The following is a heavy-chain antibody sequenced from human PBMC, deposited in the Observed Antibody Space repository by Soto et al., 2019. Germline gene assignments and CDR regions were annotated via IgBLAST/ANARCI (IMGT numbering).Heavy chain of an antibody. Sequence: PSETLSLTCTVSGGSISSYYWSWIRQPPGKGLEWIGYIYYSGSTNYNPSLKSRVTISVDTSKNQFSLKLSSVTAADTAVYYCARHGPRWYYFDYWGQGTLVTVSS. CDR2: IYYSGST. D-gene: IGHD6-13*01. CDR1: GGSISSYY. CDR3: ARHGPRWYYFDY. V-gene: IGHV4-59*08. J-gene: IGHJ4*02.